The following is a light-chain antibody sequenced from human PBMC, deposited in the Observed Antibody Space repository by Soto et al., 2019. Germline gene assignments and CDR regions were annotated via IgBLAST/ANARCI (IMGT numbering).Light chain of an antibody. CDR3: CSYAGSSPYV. J-gene: IGLJ1*01. CDR1: SSDVGSYNL. CDR2: EVS. Sequence: QSALTQPASVSGSPGQSITISCTGTSSDVGSYNLVSWYQQHPGKAPQLMIYEVSKRPSGVSNRSAGSKSGNTASLTISGLQAEDEADYYCCSYAGSSPYVVGTGTKLTVL. V-gene: IGLV2-23*02.